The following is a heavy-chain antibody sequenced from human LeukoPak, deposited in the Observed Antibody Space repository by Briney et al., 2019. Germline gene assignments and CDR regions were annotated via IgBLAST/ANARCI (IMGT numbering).Heavy chain of an antibody. CDR2: VSGYNGNT. CDR1: GYTFSSYG. D-gene: IGHD3-22*01. V-gene: IGHV1-18*01. CDR3: ARDEARYSSGYYPNWFDP. Sequence: ASVKVSCKASGYTFSSYGISWVRLAPGQGLEWKGWVSGYNGNTHYAHNLQGRVTMTTDTSTSTAYMELRSLRSDDTAVYYCARDEARYSSGYYPNWFDPWGQGTLVTVSS. J-gene: IGHJ5*02.